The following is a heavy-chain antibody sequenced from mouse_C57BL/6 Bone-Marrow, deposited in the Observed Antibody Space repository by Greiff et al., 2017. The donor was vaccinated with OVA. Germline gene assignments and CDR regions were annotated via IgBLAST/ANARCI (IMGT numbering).Heavy chain of an antibody. J-gene: IGHJ2*01. CDR3: ARRDY. CDR2: ISDGGSYT. V-gene: IGHV5-4*03. CDR1: GFTFSSYA. Sequence: VQLKESGGGLVKPGGSLKLSCAASGFTFSSYAMSWVRQTPEKRLEWVATISDGGSYTYYPDNVKGRFTISRDNAKNNLYLQMSHLKSDDTAMYYCARRDYWGQGTTLTVSS.